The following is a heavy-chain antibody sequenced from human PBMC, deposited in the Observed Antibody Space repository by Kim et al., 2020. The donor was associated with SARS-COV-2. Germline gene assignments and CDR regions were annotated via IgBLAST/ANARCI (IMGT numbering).Heavy chain of an antibody. J-gene: IGHJ4*02. CDR3: ARHDVDTAMVRDY. Sequence: SETLSLTCTVSGGSISSSSYYWGWIRQPPGKGLEWFGSIYYSGSTYYNPSLKSRVTISVDTSKNQFSQKLSSVTAADTAEYYCARHDVDTAMVRDYWGQGTLVTVSS. D-gene: IGHD5-18*01. V-gene: IGHV4-39*01. CDR1: GGSISSSSYY. CDR2: IYYSGST.